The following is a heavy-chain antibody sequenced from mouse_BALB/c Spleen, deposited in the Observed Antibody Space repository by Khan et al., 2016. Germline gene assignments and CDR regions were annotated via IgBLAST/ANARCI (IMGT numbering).Heavy chain of an antibody. CDR1: GFNIKDTY. V-gene: IGHV14-3*02. CDR3: ARGGNYVELGN. CDR2: IDPATGNT. J-gene: IGHJ3*01. Sequence: VQLQQSGAELVKPGASVKLSCTASGFNIKDTYMHWVTQRPEQGLEWIGRIDPATGNTKNDPKFQGKATITADTSSNTVYLHLSSLTSEDTAVYYCARGGNYVELGNWGQGTLVTVSA. D-gene: IGHD2-1*01.